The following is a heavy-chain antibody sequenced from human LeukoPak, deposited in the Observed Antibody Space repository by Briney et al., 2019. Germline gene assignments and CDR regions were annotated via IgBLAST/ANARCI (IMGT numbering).Heavy chain of an antibody. D-gene: IGHD4-17*01. CDR1: GISIGDYA. CDR3: VTVTTVY. Sequence: GRSLRLSCTASGISIGDYAMSWVRQAPGKGLEWVGRIKSKTDGGTTDYAAPVKGRFTISRDDSKNTLYLQMNSLKTEDTAVYYCVTVTTVYWGQGTLVTVSS. CDR2: IKSKTDGGTT. V-gene: IGHV3-15*01. J-gene: IGHJ4*02.